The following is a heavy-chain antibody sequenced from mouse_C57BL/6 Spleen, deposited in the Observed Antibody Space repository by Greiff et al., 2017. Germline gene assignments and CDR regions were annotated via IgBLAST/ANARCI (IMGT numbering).Heavy chain of an antibody. V-gene: IGHV1-81*01. D-gene: IGHD2-3*01. CDR1: GYTFTSYG. CDR3: ARWGDYDGYYYYAMDY. CDR2: IYPRSGNT. Sequence: VMLVESGAELARPGASVKLSCKASGYTFTSYGISWVKQRTGQGLEWIGEIYPRSGNTYYNEKFKGKATLTADKSSSTAYMELRSLTSEDSAVYFCARWGDYDGYYYYAMDYWGQGTSVTVSS. J-gene: IGHJ4*01.